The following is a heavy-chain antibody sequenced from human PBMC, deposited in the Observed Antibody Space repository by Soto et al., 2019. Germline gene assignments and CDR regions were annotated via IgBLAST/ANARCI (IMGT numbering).Heavy chain of an antibody. J-gene: IGHJ5*02. CDR2: IYATGTT. D-gene: IGHD1-1*01. CDR1: GGSIYTYY. Sequence: PSETLSLTCNVSGGSIYTYYWNWIRQSPGKGLEWIGRIYATGTTDYNPSLKSRVMMSVDTSKKQFSLRLRSVTAADTAVYYCVRDGTKTLRDWFDPWGQGVSVTVSS. CDR3: VRDGTKTLRDWFDP. V-gene: IGHV4-4*07.